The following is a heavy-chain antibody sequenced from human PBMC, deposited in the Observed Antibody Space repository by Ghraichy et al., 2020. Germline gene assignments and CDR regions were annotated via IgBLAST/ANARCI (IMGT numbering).Heavy chain of an antibody. V-gene: IGHV3-21*01. J-gene: IGHJ6*02. CDR3: ASKLTGPYSSSWYGGAPRDYYYYYGMDV. CDR1: GFTFSSYS. Sequence: GGSLRLSCAASGFTFSSYSMNWVRQAPGKGLEWVSSISSSSSYIYYADSVKGRFTISRDNAKNSLYLQMNSLRAEDTAVYYCASKLTGPYSSSWYGGAPRDYYYYYGMDVWGQGTTVTVSS. CDR2: ISSSSSYI. D-gene: IGHD6-13*01.